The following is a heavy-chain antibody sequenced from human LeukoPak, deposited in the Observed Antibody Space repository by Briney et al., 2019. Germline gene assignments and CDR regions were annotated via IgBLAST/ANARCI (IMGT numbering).Heavy chain of an antibody. Sequence: ASVKVSCKASGGTFSSYAISWVRQAPGQGLEWMGGIIPIFGTANYAQKFQGRVTITADESTSTAYMELSSLRSEDTAVYYCARDSGSYLIGAFDVWGQGTMVTVSS. D-gene: IGHD1-26*01. CDR1: GGTFSSYA. CDR3: ARDSGSYLIGAFDV. CDR2: IIPIFGTA. J-gene: IGHJ3*01. V-gene: IGHV1-69*13.